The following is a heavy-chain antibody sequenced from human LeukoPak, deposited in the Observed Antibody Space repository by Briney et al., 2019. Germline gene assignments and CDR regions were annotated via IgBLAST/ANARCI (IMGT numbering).Heavy chain of an antibody. CDR3: ARSPGGLFDY. Sequence: SQTLSLTCTVSGGSITSGSYYWSWIRQPPGKGLEWIGYIYYSGSTNYNPSLKSRVTISVDTSKKQFSLKLSSVAAADTAVYYCARSPGGLFDYWGQGTLVTVSS. CDR2: IYYSGST. J-gene: IGHJ4*02. D-gene: IGHD3-16*01. V-gene: IGHV4-61*01. CDR1: GGSITSGSYY.